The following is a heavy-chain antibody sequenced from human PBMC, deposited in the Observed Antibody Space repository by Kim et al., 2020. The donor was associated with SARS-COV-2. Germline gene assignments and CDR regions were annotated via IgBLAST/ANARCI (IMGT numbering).Heavy chain of an antibody. V-gene: IGHV3-9*01. CDR1: GFTFDDYA. CDR2: ISWNSGNI. Sequence: GGSLRLSCAASGFTFDDYAMHWVRQAPGKGLEWVSGISWNSGNIGYADSVKGRFTISRDNAKNSLYLQMNSLRAEDTALYYCSKGAIGGYLFDYWGQGTL. CDR3: SKGAIGGYLFDY. D-gene: IGHD3-22*01. J-gene: IGHJ4*02.